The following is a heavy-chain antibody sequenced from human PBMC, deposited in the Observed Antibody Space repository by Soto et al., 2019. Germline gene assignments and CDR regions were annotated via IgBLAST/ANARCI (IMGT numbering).Heavy chain of an antibody. CDR1: GGTFSSYT. J-gene: IGHJ6*02. D-gene: IGHD2-15*01. V-gene: IGHV1-69*08. CDR3: AREKVVTADGNYCYYGMDV. Sequence: QVQLVQSGAEVKKPGSSVKVSCKASGGTFSSYTISWVRQAPGQGLEWMGRIIPILGIANYAQKFQGRVTITADQSTSTAYMELSSLRSEDTAVYYCAREKVVTADGNYCYYGMDVWGQGTTVTVSS. CDR2: IIPILGIA.